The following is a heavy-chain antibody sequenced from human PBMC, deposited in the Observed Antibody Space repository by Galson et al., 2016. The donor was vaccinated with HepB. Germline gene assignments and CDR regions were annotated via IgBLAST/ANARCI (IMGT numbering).Heavy chain of an antibody. CDR3: ARGTHYGDFSDY. D-gene: IGHD4-17*01. CDR2: IFYSGSS. Sequence: TLSLTCSVSGGSISSGGYYWSWIRQHPGKGLEWIGYIFYSGSSYYNPSLKSRVTMSADTSKNQFSLNLSTVTAADTAVYFCARGTHYGDFSDYWGHGTLVTVSS. V-gene: IGHV4-31*03. J-gene: IGHJ4*01. CDR1: GGSISSGGYY.